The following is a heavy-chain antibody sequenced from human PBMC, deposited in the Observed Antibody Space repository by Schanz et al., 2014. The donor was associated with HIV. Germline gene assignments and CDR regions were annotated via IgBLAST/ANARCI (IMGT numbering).Heavy chain of an antibody. Sequence: QVQLVESGGGVVQPGTSLRLSCVASGFNFITYGMHWVRQAPGKGLEWVAIIGYDGSNIYYAASVKGRFTVSRDNSRNTLYLQMNSLRADDTAVYYCARDYPYSSSSNYFDYWGQGTLVTVSS. CDR1: GFNFITYG. D-gene: IGHD6-6*01. V-gene: IGHV3-30*03. CDR2: IGYDGSNI. J-gene: IGHJ4*02. CDR3: ARDYPYSSSSNYFDY.